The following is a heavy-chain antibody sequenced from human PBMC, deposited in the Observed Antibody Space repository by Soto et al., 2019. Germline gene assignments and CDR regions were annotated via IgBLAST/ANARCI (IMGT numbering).Heavy chain of an antibody. Sequence: QVQLVESGGGVVQRGRSLRLSCAASGFTVSSYAMHWVRQAPGKGLEWVAVISYDGSNKYYADSVKGRFTISRDNSKNTLYLQMNSLRAEDTAVYYCASVYRSGWYKEYYFDYCRQGTLVTVSS. CDR3: ASVYRSGWYKEYYFDY. J-gene: IGHJ4*02. CDR1: GFTVSSYA. CDR2: ISYDGSNK. D-gene: IGHD6-19*01. V-gene: IGHV3-30-3*01.